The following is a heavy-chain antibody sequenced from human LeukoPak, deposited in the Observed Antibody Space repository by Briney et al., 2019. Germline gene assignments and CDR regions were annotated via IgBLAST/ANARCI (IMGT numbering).Heavy chain of an antibody. CDR2: ISYDGSNK. J-gene: IGHJ4*02. CDR1: GFTFSSYA. D-gene: IGHD6-19*01. V-gene: IGHV3-30-3*01. Sequence: GSLRLSCAASGFTFSSYAMHWVRQAPGKGLEWVAVISYDGSNKYYADSVKGRFTISRDNSKNTLYLQMNSLRAEDTAVYYWASSAVAGTPFDYGGRETLVTVPS. CDR3: ASSAVAGTPFDY.